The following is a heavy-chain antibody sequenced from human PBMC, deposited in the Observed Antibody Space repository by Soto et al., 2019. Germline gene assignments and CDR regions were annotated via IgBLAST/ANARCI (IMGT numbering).Heavy chain of an antibody. D-gene: IGHD5-12*01. CDR1: GFTFISYG. Sequence: QVQLVESGGGVVQPGRSLRLSCAASGFTFISYGMHWVRQAPGKWLEWVAVIWYDGSNKYYADSVKGRFTISRHNSINTLYLQMTGLRAEDTAEYYCAREEATISLDYWGQGTLVTVSS. CDR3: AREEATISLDY. CDR2: IWYDGSNK. V-gene: IGHV3-33*01. J-gene: IGHJ4*02.